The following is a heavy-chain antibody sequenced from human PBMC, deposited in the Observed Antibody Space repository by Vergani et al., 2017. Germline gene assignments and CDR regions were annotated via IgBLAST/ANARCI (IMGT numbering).Heavy chain of an antibody. CDR2: ISGSGGST. CDR1: GFTFSSYA. D-gene: IGHD5-12*01. J-gene: IGHJ4*02. Sequence: EVQLVESGGGLVQPGGSLRLSCAASGFTFSSYAMSWVRQAPGKGLEWVSAISGSGGSTYYADSVKGRFTISRDNSKNTLYLQMNSLRAEDTAVYYCARELRYSGYDLYYFDYWGQGTLVTVSS. V-gene: IGHV3-23*04. CDR3: ARELRYSGYDLYYFDY.